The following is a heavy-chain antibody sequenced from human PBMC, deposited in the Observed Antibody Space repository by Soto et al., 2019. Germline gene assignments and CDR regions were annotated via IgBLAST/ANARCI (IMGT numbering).Heavy chain of an antibody. V-gene: IGHV4-30-4*01. J-gene: IGHJ4*02. CDR1: GGFISNGDYH. D-gene: IGHD5-12*01. Sequence: QVQLQESGPGLVKPSQTLSLICTVSGGFISNGDYHWSWIRQPPGKGLEWIGYTYPSGSTYYNASLTSRVTISIDASKNQFSRKLNSVTAADTAVYYCAREGGYDSPHGCWGQGTLVTVSS. CDR2: TYPSGST. CDR3: AREGGYDSPHGC.